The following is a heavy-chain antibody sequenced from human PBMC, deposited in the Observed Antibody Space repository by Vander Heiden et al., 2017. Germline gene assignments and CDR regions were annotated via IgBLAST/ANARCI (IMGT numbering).Heavy chain of an antibody. CDR3: AKRRDAFDI. J-gene: IGHJ3*02. Sequence: GGALVQPGGSLRLSCAASGLTFSSYAMSWIRQAPGKGLESVSGTSTTGGSTSYAASVKRRFTIYRDNSMNTLYLQINSLRAEDAAVYYCAKRRDAFDIWGQGTMVTVSS. V-gene: IGHV3-23*01. CDR2: TSTTGGST. CDR1: GLTFSSYA.